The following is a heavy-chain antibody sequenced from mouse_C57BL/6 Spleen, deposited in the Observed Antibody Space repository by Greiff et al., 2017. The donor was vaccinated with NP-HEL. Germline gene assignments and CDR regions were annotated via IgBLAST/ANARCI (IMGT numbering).Heavy chain of an antibody. J-gene: IGHJ1*03. Sequence: VQLQQSGAELARPGASVKMSCKASGYTFTSYTMHWVKQRPGQGLEWIGYINPSSGYTKYNQKFKDKATLTADKSSSTAYMQLSSLTSEDSAVYYCARNGYSNYGYCDVWGTGTTVTVAS. D-gene: IGHD2-5*01. CDR1: GYTFTSYT. V-gene: IGHV1-4*01. CDR3: ARNGYSNYGYCDV. CDR2: INPSSGYT.